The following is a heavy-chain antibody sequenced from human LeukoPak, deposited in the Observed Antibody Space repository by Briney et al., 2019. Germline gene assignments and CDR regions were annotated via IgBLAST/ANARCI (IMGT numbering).Heavy chain of an antibody. CDR1: GFIFPTC. D-gene: IGHD3-9*01. CDR3: ARDRGRYYDILTGYYDDWYFDL. CDR2: IYPDGNQK. Sequence: GGSLRLSCAASGFIFPTCMHWVRQAPGKGLEWVACIYPDGNQKDYADSVKGRVIISRDNSKNTLYLQMNSLRAEDTAVYYCARDRGRYYDILTGYYDDWYFDLWGRGTLVTVSS. J-gene: IGHJ2*01. V-gene: IGHV3-30*12.